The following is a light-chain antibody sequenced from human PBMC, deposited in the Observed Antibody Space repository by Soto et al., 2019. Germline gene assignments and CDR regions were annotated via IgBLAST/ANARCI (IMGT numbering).Light chain of an antibody. CDR2: GAS. CDR3: LQYGSSPYT. V-gene: IGKV3-20*01. Sequence: EIVLTQSPGTLSLSPGERATLSCRASQSVSSSYLAWYQKKPGQAPRPLIYGASSRATGIPDRFGGSVSGTDFTLTISRLEPEEFAVYYCLQYGSSPYTFGQGTKREIK. J-gene: IGKJ2*01. CDR1: QSVSSSY.